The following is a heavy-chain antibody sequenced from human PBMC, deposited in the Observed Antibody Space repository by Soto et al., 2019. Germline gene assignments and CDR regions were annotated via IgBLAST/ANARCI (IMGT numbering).Heavy chain of an antibody. CDR2: INAGNGNT. CDR3: AKVSGYYLPDY. V-gene: IGHV1-3*05. Sequence: QVQLVQSGAEEKKPGASVKVSCKDSGYTFTNSATHWVRQAPGQRLEWMGWINAGNGNTKYSQKFQGRVTITRDTSASTAYMELSSLRSEDTAVYYCAKVSGYYLPDYWGQGTLVTVSS. J-gene: IGHJ4*02. CDR1: GYTFTNSA. D-gene: IGHD5-12*01.